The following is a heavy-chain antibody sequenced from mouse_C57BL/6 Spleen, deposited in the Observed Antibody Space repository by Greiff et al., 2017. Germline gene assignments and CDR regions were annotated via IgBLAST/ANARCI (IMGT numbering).Heavy chain of an antibody. D-gene: IGHD1-1*01. V-gene: IGHV1-15*01. CDR1: GYTFTDYE. J-gene: IGHJ2*01. CDR3: TRWAGYGSSYEGDY. Sequence: VQLQQSGAELVRPGASVTLSCKASGYTFTDYEMHWVKQTPVHGLEWIGAIDPETGGTAYNQKFKGKAILTADKSSSTAYMELRSLTSEDSAVYYCTRWAGYGSSYEGDYWGQGTTLTVSS. CDR2: IDPETGGT.